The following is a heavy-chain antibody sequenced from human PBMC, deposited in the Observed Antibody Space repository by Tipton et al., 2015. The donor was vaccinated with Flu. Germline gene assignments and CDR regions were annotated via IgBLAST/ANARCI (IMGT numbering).Heavy chain of an antibody. Sequence: QVQLVQSGAEVKKPGSSVKVSCKASGGTFSSYAISWVRQAPGQGLEWMGGIIPIFGTANYAQKFQGRVTITADESTSTAYMELSSLRSEDTAVYYCARDKYSGYENADYYYGMDVWGQGTTVTVSS. J-gene: IGHJ6*02. CDR2: IIPIFGTA. D-gene: IGHD5-12*01. CDR3: ARDKYSGYENADYYYGMDV. V-gene: IGHV1-69*01. CDR1: GGTFSSYA.